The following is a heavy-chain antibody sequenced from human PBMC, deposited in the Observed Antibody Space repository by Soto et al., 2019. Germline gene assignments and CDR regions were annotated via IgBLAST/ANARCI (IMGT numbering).Heavy chain of an antibody. V-gene: IGHV3-23*01. CDR3: ARSSGDTWEQYYFDY. Sequence: EVQLLESGGGLVLPGGSLRLSCADSGFIFSDYSMSWVRQAPGKGLEWVSGISGRGGSTYYADSVKGRVTISRDSSRNTLFLQMNSLRAEDTALYFCARSSGDTWEQYYFDYWGQGTLVPVSS. J-gene: IGHJ4*02. CDR2: ISGRGGST. D-gene: IGHD1-1*01. CDR1: GFIFSDYS.